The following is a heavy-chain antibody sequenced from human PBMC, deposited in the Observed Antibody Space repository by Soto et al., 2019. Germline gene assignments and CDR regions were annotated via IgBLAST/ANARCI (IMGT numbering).Heavy chain of an antibody. CDR1: GFTFSSYA. J-gene: IGHJ6*02. CDR2: ISGSGGAT. Sequence: EVPLLESGGGLVQPGGSLRLSCAASGFTFSSYAMTWVRQAPGKGLEWVSVISGSGGATYYADSVKGRFTISRDNFKNTLYLPMNSLRAEDTAIYYCAKWEFFGVVISYGMDVWGQGTTVTVSS. CDR3: AKWEFFGVVISYGMDV. V-gene: IGHV3-23*01. D-gene: IGHD3-3*01.